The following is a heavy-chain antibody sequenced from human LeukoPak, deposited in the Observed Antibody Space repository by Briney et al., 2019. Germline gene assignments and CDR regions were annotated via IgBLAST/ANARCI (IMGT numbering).Heavy chain of an antibody. CDR3: ARAPYCSSTSCYGRYYYYMDV. V-gene: IGHV3-7*01. D-gene: IGHD2-2*01. CDR1: GFTFSSYW. J-gene: IGHJ6*03. Sequence: SGGSLRLSCAASGFTFSSYWMSWVRQAPGKGLKWVANIKQDGSEKYYVDSVKGRFTISRDNAKNSLYLQMNSLRAEDTAVYYCARAPYCSSTSCYGRYYYYMDVWGKGTTVTVSS. CDR2: IKQDGSEK.